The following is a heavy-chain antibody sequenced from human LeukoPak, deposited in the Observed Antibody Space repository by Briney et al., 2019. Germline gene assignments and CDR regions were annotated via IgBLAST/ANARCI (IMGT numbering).Heavy chain of an antibody. CDR1: GFIFSSYW. J-gene: IGHJ4*02. D-gene: IGHD3-10*01. V-gene: IGHV3-7*03. CDR2: IKQDGSEK. CDR3: AKDMGGSGVIDY. Sequence: PGGSLRLSCAASGFIFSSYWMSWVRQAPGKGLEWVANIKQDGSEKYYVDSVKGRFTISRDNAKNSLYLQMNSLRAEDTALYYCAKDMGGSGVIDYWGQGTLVTVSS.